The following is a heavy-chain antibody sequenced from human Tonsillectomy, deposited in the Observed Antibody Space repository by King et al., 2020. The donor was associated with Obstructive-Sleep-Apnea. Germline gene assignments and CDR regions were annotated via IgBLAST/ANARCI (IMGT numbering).Heavy chain of an antibody. CDR2: IGPINNNI. D-gene: IGHD5-24*01. Sequence: VQLVESGGGLVQPGGSLRLSCAASGFTFSSYSMNLVRQAPGKGLEWVSYIGPINNNINYADSVKGRFTISRDNAKNSLYLQMNSLRAEDTAVFYCARDHNWAFDHWGQGTLVTVSS. V-gene: IGHV3-48*04. J-gene: IGHJ4*02. CDR3: ARDHNWAFDH. CDR1: GFTFSSYS.